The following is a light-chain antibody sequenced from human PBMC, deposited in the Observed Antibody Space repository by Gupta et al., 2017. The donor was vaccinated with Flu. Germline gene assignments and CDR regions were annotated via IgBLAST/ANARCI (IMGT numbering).Light chain of an antibody. V-gene: IGKV3-15*01. CDR2: RAS. CDR3: QQYNAWPPYS. Sequence: EIVMTQSPATLSVSPGERVTLSCRASQSVSSNLAWYQQKPGQGPRLLIYRASTRATGIPARFSASGSGTEFTLTISSRQSEDFAVYYCQQYNAWPPYSFGQGTKLEIK. CDR1: QSVSSN. J-gene: IGKJ2*03.